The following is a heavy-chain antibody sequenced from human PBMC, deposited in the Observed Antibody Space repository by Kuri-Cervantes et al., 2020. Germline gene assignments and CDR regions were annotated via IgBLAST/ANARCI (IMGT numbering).Heavy chain of an antibody. CDR1: GGSISSGGYY. V-gene: IGHV4-31*03. D-gene: IGHD4-23*01. Sequence: SETLSLTCTVSGGSISSGGYYWSWIRQHPGKGLEWIGYIYYSGSTYYNPSLKSRVTISVDTSKNQFSLKLSSVTAADTAVYYCARDPETTTVVRTSALYFDLWGRGTLVTVSS. J-gene: IGHJ2*01. CDR3: ARDPETTTVVRTSALYFDL. CDR2: IYYSGST.